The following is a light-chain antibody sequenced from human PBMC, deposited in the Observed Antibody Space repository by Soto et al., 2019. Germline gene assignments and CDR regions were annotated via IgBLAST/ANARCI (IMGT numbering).Light chain of an antibody. CDR1: QGIGND. V-gene: IGKV1-17*01. CDR2: SAS. Sequence: DIQMTQFPSSLSASVGDRVTITCRESQGIGNDLGWYQHKPGKAAKRLLFSASTLDSGDPSRFSGGGFGTEFTLTSSSLPPEEFATYYCLPLYNYPLTLGGGTKVEI. J-gene: IGKJ4*01. CDR3: LPLYNYPLT.